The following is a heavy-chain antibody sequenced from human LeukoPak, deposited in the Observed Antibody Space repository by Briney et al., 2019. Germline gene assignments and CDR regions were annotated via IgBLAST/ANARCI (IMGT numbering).Heavy chain of an antibody. CDR3: ARRLRRTHYVRL. V-gene: IGHV4-39*01. CDR2: IYYSGST. CDR1: GGSISSSSYY. Sequence: ETLSLTCTVSGGSISSSSYYWGWIRQPPGKGLEWIGTIYYSGSTFSNPSFRSRVTISVDTSQNQFSLKLSSVTAADTAVYYCARRLRRTHYVRLWAQGHLVTVSS. D-gene: IGHD3-10*02. J-gene: IGHJ4*02.